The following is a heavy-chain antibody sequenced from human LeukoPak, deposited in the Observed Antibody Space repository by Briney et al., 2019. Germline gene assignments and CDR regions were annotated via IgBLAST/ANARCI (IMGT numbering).Heavy chain of an antibody. CDR2: ISSSGSTI. Sequence: GGSLRLSCAASGFTFSSYETNWVRQAPGKGLEWVSYISSSGSTIYYADSVKGRFTISRDNAKNSLYLQMNSLRAEDTAVYYCTRDRPNYYGSDGHYYRRNGDYWGQGTLVTVSS. D-gene: IGHD3-22*01. CDR1: GFTFSSYE. CDR3: TRDRPNYYGSDGHYYRRNGDY. V-gene: IGHV3-48*03. J-gene: IGHJ4*02.